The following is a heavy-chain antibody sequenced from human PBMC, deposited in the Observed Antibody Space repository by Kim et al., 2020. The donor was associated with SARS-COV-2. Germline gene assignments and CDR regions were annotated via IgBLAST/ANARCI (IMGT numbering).Heavy chain of an antibody. D-gene: IGHD3-10*01. CDR3: AKRLGSIRGLLPNFDY. CDR2: IGGEGADT. J-gene: IGHJ4*02. CDR1: GFTFSIFA. Sequence: GGSLRLSCAASGFTFSIFAMSWVRQAPGKGLEWVSSIGGEGADTYYAESVKGRFTISRDNSKNTLYLQMNSLRADDTAVYYCAKRLGSIRGLLPNFDYWGQGTLVIVSS. V-gene: IGHV3-23*01.